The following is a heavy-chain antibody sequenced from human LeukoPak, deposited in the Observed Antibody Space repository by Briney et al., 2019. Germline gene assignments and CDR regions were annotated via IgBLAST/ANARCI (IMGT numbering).Heavy chain of an antibody. D-gene: IGHD2-15*01. Sequence: GGTLRLSCAASGFTFSYYGMTWVRQAPGKGLEWVSAISGSGGSTYYADSVKGRFTISRDNSNNTLFLQMNSLRAEDTAVYYCAKLGTDILVVVAATVDYWGQGTLVTVSS. CDR1: GFTFSYYG. CDR2: ISGSGGST. CDR3: AKLGTDILVVVAATVDY. V-gene: IGHV3-23*01. J-gene: IGHJ4*02.